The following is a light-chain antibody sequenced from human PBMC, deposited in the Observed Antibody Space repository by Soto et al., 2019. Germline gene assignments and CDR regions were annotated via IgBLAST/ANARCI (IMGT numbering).Light chain of an antibody. CDR1: SSNIGAGYD. Sequence: QSVLTQPPSVSGAPGQRVTISCTGSSSNIGAGYDVHWYQQLPGTAPKLLIYNNSNRPSGVPDRFSGSKSGTSASLAITGLQAEDEADYYCQSYDSSLSGVLFAGGTKLTVL. J-gene: IGLJ2*01. CDR2: NNS. V-gene: IGLV1-40*01. CDR3: QSYDSSLSGVL.